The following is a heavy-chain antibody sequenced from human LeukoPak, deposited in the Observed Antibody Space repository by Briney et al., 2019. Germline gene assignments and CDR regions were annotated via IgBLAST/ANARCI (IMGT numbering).Heavy chain of an antibody. J-gene: IGHJ4*02. CDR1: GGSFSGYY. CDR3: ARESGYCSSTSCYFLGVDY. Sequence: SETLSLTCAVYGGSFSGYYWSWIRQPPGKGLEWIGEINHSGSTNYNPSLKSRVTISVDTSKIQFSLKLSSVTAADTAVYYCARESGYCSSTSCYFLGVDYWGQGTLVTVSS. V-gene: IGHV4-34*01. D-gene: IGHD2-2*01. CDR2: INHSGST.